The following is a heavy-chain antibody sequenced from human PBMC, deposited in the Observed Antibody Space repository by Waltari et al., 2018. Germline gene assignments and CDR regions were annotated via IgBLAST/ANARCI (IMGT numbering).Heavy chain of an antibody. D-gene: IGHD4-17*01. CDR2: ISYDGSNK. V-gene: IGHV3-30-3*01. J-gene: IGHJ2*01. Sequence: QVQLVESGGGVVQPGRSLRLSCAASGFTFSSYAMHWVRQAPGKGLEWVAVISYDGSNKYYAESVKGRFTISRDNSKNTLYLQMNSLRAEDTAVYYCARAFNSNYGDYHWYFDLWGRGTLVTVSS. CDR1: GFTFSSYA. CDR3: ARAFNSNYGDYHWYFDL.